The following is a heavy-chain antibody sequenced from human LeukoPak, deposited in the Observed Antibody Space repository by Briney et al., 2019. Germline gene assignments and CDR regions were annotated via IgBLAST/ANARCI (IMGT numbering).Heavy chain of an antibody. J-gene: IGHJ4*02. CDR1: GGSISSGDYY. Sequence: SETLSLTCTVSGGSISSGDYYWSWIRQPPGKGLEWIGYIYYSGSTYYNPSLKSRVTISVDTSKNQFSLKLSSVTAADTAVYYCARGDSQNSQLPDYWGQGTLVTVSS. CDR3: ARGDSQNSQLPDY. CDR2: IYYSGST. V-gene: IGHV4-30-4*08. D-gene: IGHD2-2*01.